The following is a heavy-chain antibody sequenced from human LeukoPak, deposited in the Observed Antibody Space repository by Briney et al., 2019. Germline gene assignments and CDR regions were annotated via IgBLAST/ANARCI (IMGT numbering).Heavy chain of an antibody. Sequence: GGSLRLSCAASGFAFSTYAMSWVRQGPGKGLEWVSALSGSGSSTYYADSVKGRFTISRDNSRNTLYLQMSSLRADDTALYFCAKDRSYGLDVWGQGTTVTVPS. V-gene: IGHV3-23*01. CDR2: LSGSGSST. CDR1: GFAFSTYA. J-gene: IGHJ6*02. CDR3: AKDRSYGLDV.